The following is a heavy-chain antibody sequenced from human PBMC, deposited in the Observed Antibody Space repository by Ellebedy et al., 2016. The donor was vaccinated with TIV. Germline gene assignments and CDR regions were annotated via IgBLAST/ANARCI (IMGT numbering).Heavy chain of an antibody. CDR3: VSARDNWNLN. J-gene: IGHJ4*02. Sequence: MPSETLSLTCAVSGDSLSSDNWWYWVRQPPGKGLEWIGEIYHSGSTKFNPSLKSRATISLDWSNNPFSLGLRSVTAADTAVYYCVSARDNWNLNWGQGTLVTVSS. D-gene: IGHD1-1*01. CDR1: GDSLSSDNW. V-gene: IGHV4-4*02. CDR2: IYHSGST.